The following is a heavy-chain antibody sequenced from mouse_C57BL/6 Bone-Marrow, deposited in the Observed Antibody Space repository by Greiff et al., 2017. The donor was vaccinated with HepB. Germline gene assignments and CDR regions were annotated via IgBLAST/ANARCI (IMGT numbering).Heavy chain of an antibody. D-gene: IGHD2-5*01. V-gene: IGHV1-69*01. CDR1: GYTFTSYW. CDR2: IDPSDSYT. Sequence: QVQLQQSGAELVMPGASVKLSCKASGYTFTSYWMHWVKQRPGQGLEWIGEIDPSDSYTNYNQKFKGKSTLTVDKSSSTAYMQLSSLTSEDSAVYYCARSGYSNPSWFAYWGQGTLVTVSA. J-gene: IGHJ3*01. CDR3: ARSGYSNPSWFAY.